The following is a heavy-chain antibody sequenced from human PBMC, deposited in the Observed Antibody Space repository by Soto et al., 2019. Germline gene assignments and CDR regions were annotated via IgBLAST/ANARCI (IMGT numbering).Heavy chain of an antibody. CDR3: ARLNRDYYYYGMDV. CDR1: GDPTSSSKL. V-gene: IGHV4-4*02. J-gene: IGHJ6*02. CDR2: IDQNGIT. Sequence: SETLSLTCAVSGDPTSSSKLWTCVRQTPGKGLEWIGKIDQNGITNYNPSLESRVTILKDNSKNQLSLKLTSVTAVDSAVYYCARLNRDYYYYGMDVWGQGATVTVSS.